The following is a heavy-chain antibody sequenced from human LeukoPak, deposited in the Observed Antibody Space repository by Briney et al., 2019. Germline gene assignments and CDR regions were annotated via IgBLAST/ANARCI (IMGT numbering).Heavy chain of an antibody. CDR1: GGSISSSSYY. CDR2: IYYSGST. D-gene: IGHD2-2*01. V-gene: IGHV4-39*01. J-gene: IGHJ5*02. Sequence: PSETLSLTCTVSGGSISSSSYYWGWIRQPPGKGLEWIGSIYYSGSTYYNPPLKSRVTISVDTSKNQFSLKLSSVTAADTAVYYCARTSVPALSWFDPWGQGTLVTVSS. CDR3: ARTSVPALSWFDP.